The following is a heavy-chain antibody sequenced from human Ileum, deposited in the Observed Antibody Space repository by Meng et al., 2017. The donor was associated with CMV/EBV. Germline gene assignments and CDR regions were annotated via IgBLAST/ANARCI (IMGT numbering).Heavy chain of an antibody. Sequence: QVQLAQSGAEVKKPGASVKVSCRASGYTFSTYGITWVRQAPGQGLEWMGWISVDNGNTNYAQKFQGRVTMTTHTSTSTAYMELTGLTSDDTAVYYCARVSNTCLECWFDPWGQGTLVTVSS. D-gene: IGHD3-3*01. V-gene: IGHV1-18*01. CDR2: ISVDNGNT. J-gene: IGHJ5*02. CDR1: GYTFSTYG. CDR3: ARVSNTCLECWFDP.